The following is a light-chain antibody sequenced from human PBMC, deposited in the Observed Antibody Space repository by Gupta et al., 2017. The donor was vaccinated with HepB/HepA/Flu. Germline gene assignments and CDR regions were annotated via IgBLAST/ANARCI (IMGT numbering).Light chain of an antibody. J-gene: IGLJ3*02. CDR1: SSDVGAYNS. CDR2: DVS. V-gene: IGLV2-11*01. CDR3: FSYTASDTWV. Sequence: QSAPTQPRSVSGSPGQSVTISCTGTSSDVGAYNSVSWHQHHPAKAPKLIIYDVSKWPSGVPDRFSGSKGGNTASLTISGLQDEDEADYYCFSYTASDTWVFGGGTKLTVL.